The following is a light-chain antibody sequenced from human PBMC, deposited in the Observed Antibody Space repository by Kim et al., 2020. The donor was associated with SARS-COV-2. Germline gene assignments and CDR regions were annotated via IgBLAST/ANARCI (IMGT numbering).Light chain of an antibody. CDR1: SSDVCGYDY. Sequence: QSITLSGTGTSSDVCGYDYVSWYQQHPGKAPKLMIYDVSKRPSGVSNRFSGSKSGNTASLTISGLQAEDEADYFCSSFTSSSTYWVFGGGTKLAVL. V-gene: IGLV2-14*04. J-gene: IGLJ3*02. CDR2: DVS. CDR3: SSFTSSSTYWV.